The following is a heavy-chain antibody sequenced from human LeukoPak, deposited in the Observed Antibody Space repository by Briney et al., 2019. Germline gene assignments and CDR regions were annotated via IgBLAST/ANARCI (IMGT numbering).Heavy chain of an antibody. CDR1: QYTFTGYY. D-gene: IGHD3-22*01. Sequence: ASVKVSCKASQYTFTGYYMHWVRQAPGQGLEWMGWINPNSGGTNYAQKFQGRVTMTRDTSISTAYMELSRLRSDDTAVYYCARECYYDSSGYVPNFDYWGQGTLVTVTS. V-gene: IGHV1-2*02. CDR3: ARECYYDSSGYVPNFDY. J-gene: IGHJ4*02. CDR2: INPNSGGT.